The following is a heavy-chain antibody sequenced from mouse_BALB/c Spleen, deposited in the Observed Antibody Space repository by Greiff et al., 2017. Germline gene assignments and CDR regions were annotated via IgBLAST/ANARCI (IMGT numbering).Heavy chain of an antibody. D-gene: IGHD5-1*01. V-gene: IGHV5-6-5*01. J-gene: IGHJ4*01. CDR2: ISSGGST. CDR3: AKRTLYYAMDY. CDR1: GFTFSSYA. Sequence: EVQLVESGGGLVKPGGSLKLSCAASGFTFSSYAMSWVRQTPEKRLEWVASISSGGSTYYPDSVKGRFTISRDNARNILYLQMSSLRSEDTAMYYCAKRTLYYAMDYWGQGTSVTVSS.